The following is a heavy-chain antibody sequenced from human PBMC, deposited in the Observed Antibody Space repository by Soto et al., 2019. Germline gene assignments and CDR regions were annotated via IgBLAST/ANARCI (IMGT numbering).Heavy chain of an antibody. CDR2: ISYDGSNK. Sequence: GLSLRLSCAASGFSFSTYGLHWVRQAPGKGLEWVTLISYDGSNKYYGDSVKGVFTISRDNSKNTLYLQMNSLRAEDKAVYYCAKEREMATSTPWFDPWGQGTRVTVSS. V-gene: IGHV3-30*18. D-gene: IGHD5-12*01. CDR1: GFSFSTYG. J-gene: IGHJ5*02. CDR3: AKEREMATSTPWFDP.